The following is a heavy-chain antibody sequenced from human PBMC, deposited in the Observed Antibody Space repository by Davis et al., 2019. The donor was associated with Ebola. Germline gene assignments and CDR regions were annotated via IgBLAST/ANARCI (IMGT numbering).Heavy chain of an antibody. J-gene: IGHJ4*02. V-gene: IGHV3-11*06. Sequence: GESLKISCAASAFTFSEYGMSWVRQAPGKGLEWVSYISNGGSYTNYAASAKGRFTVSRDNAKNSLSLEMSGLRVEDTAVYFCARDPPHCSNGVCFSPWFDYWGKGTLVTVTS. CDR1: AFTFSEYG. CDR2: ISNGGSYT. CDR3: ARDPPHCSNGVCFSPWFDY. D-gene: IGHD2-8*01.